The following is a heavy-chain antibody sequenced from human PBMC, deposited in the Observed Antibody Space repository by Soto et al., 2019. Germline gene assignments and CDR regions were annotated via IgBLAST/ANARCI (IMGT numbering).Heavy chain of an antibody. CDR2: IRGKPYGGTT. V-gene: IGHV3-49*04. CDR1: GFTFGDYA. D-gene: IGHD6-13*01. CDR3: TRQQLFFDY. Sequence: SGGSLRLSCTASGFTFGDYAMTWVRQAPGKGLEWVGFIRGKPYGGTTEYAASVKGRFSISRDDSKSIAYLQMNRLKTEDTGVYYCTRQQLFFDYWGQGTQVTVSS. J-gene: IGHJ4*02.